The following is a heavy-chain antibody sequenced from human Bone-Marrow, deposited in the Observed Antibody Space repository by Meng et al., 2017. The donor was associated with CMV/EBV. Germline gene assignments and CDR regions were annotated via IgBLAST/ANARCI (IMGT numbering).Heavy chain of an antibody. CDR1: GFSLSTSGVG. J-gene: IGHJ5*02. Sequence: SGPTLVKPTQTLTLTCTFSGFSLSTSGVGVGWIRQPPGKALEWLALIYWNDDKRYSPSLKSRLTITKDTSKSQVDLTMTNMDPVDTATYYCAHSKNHFWSGPEEEWFDPWGQGTLVTGSS. D-gene: IGHD3-3*02. CDR3: AHSKNHFWSGPEEEWFDP. CDR2: IYWNDDK. V-gene: IGHV2-5*01.